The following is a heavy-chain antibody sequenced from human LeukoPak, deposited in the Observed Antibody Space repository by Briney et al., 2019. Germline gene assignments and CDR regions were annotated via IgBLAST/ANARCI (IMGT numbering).Heavy chain of an antibody. CDR1: GGSFSNYH. CDR3: ARHHYGSGSLNWFDP. Sequence: SETLSLTCAVYGGSFSNYHWSWIRQPPGKGLEWIGYIYHSGSTYYDPSLKSRVTISVDRSKNQFSLILSSVTAADTAVYYCARHHYGSGSLNWFDPWGQGTLVTVSS. CDR2: IYHSGST. V-gene: IGHV4-34*01. D-gene: IGHD3-10*01. J-gene: IGHJ5*02.